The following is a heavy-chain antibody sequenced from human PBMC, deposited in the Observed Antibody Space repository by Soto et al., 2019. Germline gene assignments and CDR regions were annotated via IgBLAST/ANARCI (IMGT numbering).Heavy chain of an antibody. J-gene: IGHJ4*02. Sequence: GGSLRLSCAASGFTFSSYAMSWVRQAPGKGLEWVSAISGSGGSTYYADSVKGRFTISRDNSKNTLYLQMNSLRAEDTAVYYCAKDLDDFWSGYYSGYYFDYWGQGTLVTVSS. V-gene: IGHV3-23*01. CDR3: AKDLDDFWSGYYSGYYFDY. D-gene: IGHD3-3*01. CDR1: GFTFSSYA. CDR2: ISGSGGST.